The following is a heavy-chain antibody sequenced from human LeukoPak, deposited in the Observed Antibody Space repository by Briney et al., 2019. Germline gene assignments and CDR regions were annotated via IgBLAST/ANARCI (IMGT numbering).Heavy chain of an antibody. CDR1: GFTFTNYA. J-gene: IGHJ5*02. D-gene: IGHD2-2*01. CDR2: ISVSGGST. Sequence: GGSLRVSCAASGFTFTNYAFHWVRQAPGKGLEYVSAISVSGGSTYYANSVKGRFTISRDNSKNTLYLQMGSLRAEDMAVYYCARSVGGYCNSTTCYGNWFDPWGQGTLVTVSS. CDR3: ARSVGGYCNSTTCYGNWFDP. V-gene: IGHV3-64*01.